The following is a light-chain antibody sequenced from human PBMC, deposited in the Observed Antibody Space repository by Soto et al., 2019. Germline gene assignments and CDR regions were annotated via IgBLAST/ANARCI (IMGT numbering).Light chain of an antibody. CDR1: QSVNSNY. V-gene: IGKV3-20*01. J-gene: IGKJ1*01. CDR3: QQYGTSPPLT. Sequence: EIVLTQSPGTLSLSPGERATLSCRASQSVNSNYLAWYQQKPGQAPRLLIYGASSRATGIPDRFSGSGSGPDFTLSINRLEPEDFAVYYCQQYGTSPPLTFGQGTKVVSK. CDR2: GAS.